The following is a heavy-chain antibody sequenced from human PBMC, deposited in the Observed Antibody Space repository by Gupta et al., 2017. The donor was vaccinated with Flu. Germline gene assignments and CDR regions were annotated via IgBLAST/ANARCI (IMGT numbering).Heavy chain of an antibody. V-gene: IGHV4-34*01. Sequence: QVQLQQWGAGLLKPSETLSRTCAVYGGSFSGYYWSWIRQPPGKGLEWIGEINHSGSTNYNPSLKSRVTISVDTSKNQFSLKLSSVTAADTAVYYCARGRGVVVPAAIQNYYYYYGMDVWGQGTTVTVSS. CDR1: GGSFSGYY. J-gene: IGHJ6*02. CDR2: INHSGST. D-gene: IGHD2-2*02. CDR3: ARGRGVVVPAAIQNYYYYYGMDV.